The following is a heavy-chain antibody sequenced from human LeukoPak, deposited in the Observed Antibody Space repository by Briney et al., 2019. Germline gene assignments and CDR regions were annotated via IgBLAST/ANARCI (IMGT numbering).Heavy chain of an antibody. CDR1: GGSISSYY. D-gene: IGHD6-19*01. V-gene: IGHV4-59*01. J-gene: IGHJ4*02. Sequence: SSETLSLTCTVSGGSISSYYWSWIRQPPGKGLEWIGYIYYSGSTNYNPSLKSRVTISVDTSKNQFSLKLSSVTAADTAVYYCATDSSGYGGFDYWGQGTLVTVSS. CDR2: IYYSGST. CDR3: ATDSSGYGGFDY.